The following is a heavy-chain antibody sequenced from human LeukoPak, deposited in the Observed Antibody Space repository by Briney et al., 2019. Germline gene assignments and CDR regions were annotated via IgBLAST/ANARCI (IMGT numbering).Heavy chain of an antibody. J-gene: IGHJ4*02. CDR2: ISSSSSYI. CDR3: ARTHYGSGSYEPPFDY. CDR1: GFTFSSYS. D-gene: IGHD3-10*01. Sequence: GGSLRLSCAASGFTFSSYSMNWVRQAPGKGLEWVSSISSSSSYIYYADSVKGRFTISRDNAKNSLYLQMNSLRAEDTAVYYCARTHYGSGSYEPPFDYWGQGTLATVSS. V-gene: IGHV3-21*01.